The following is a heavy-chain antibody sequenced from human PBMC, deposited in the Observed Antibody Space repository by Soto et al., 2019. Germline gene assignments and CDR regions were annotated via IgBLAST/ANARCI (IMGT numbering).Heavy chain of an antibody. J-gene: IGHJ3*02. CDR2: ISSSGSTI. D-gene: IGHD2-15*01. CDR1: GFTFSDYY. V-gene: IGHV3-11*01. Sequence: GGSLRLSCATSGFTFSDYYMSWIRQAPGKGLEWVSYISSSGSTIYYADSVKGRFTISRDNAKNSLYLQMNSLRAEDTAVYYCARDFRRLRETGYCSGGSCHDAFDIWGQGTMVTVSS. CDR3: ARDFRRLRETGYCSGGSCHDAFDI.